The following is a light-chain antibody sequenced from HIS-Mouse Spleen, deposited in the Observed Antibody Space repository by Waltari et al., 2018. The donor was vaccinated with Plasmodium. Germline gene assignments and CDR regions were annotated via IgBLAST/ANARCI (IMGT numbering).Light chain of an antibody. J-gene: IGLJ3*02. CDR1: SSNIGSNY. Sequence: QSVLTQPPSASGTPGQRVTISWSGSSSNIGSNYVYWYQQLPGTAPKLLIYRNNQRPSGVPDRFSGSKSGTSASLAISGLRSEDEADYYCAAWDDSLSGPVFG. CDR3: AAWDDSLSGPV. V-gene: IGLV1-47*01. CDR2: RNN.